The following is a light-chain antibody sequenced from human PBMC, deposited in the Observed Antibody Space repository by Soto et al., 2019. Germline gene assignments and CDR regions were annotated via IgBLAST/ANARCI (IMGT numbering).Light chain of an antibody. V-gene: IGLV2-14*01. CDR3: CSFTSRFTCV. Sequence: QSLLTHPASVAESPGQPIAISCTGTSSDVGAYNYVSWYQQHPGKAPKLIISEVTHRPSGVSDRFSGSKSGNTASLTISELQAEDEADYYCCSFTSRFTCVFGTGTKVTVL. CDR2: EVT. J-gene: IGLJ1*01. CDR1: SSDVGAYNY.